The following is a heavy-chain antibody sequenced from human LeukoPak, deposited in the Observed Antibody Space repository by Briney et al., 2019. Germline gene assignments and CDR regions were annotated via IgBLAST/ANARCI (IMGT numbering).Heavy chain of an antibody. J-gene: IGHJ4*02. D-gene: IGHD4-17*01. Sequence: SETLSLTCTVSGGSISSYYWSWIRQPPGKGLEWIGYIYYSGSTNYNPSLKSRVTISVDTSKNQFSLKLSSVTAADTAVYYCARASVNGDYLDYWGQGTLVTVSS. CDR3: ARASVNGDYLDY. V-gene: IGHV4-59*01. CDR1: GGSISSYY. CDR2: IYYSGST.